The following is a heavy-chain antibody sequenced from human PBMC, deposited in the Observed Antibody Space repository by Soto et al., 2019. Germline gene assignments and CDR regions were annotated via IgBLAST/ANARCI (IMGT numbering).Heavy chain of an antibody. CDR1: GGSIRSSSYY. CDR2: IYYSGST. D-gene: IGHD2-2*01. CDR3: ARQYQPERGFYYYAMDV. V-gene: IGHV4-39*01. J-gene: IGHJ6*02. Sequence: QLQLQESGPGLVKPSETLSLTCTGSGGSIRSSSYYWAWIRQPPGKGLEWIGSIYYSGSTYNNPSLKSRVTISVDTSKNQFSLKVSSVTAADTAVYYCARQYQPERGFYYYAMDVWGQGTTVSVAS.